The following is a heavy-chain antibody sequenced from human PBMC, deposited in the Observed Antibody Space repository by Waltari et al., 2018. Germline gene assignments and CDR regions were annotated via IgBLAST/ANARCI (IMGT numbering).Heavy chain of an antibody. CDR3: TRGGDDSSWYWRN. V-gene: IGHV3-7*01. J-gene: IGHJ4*02. CDR2: INQDGSEK. D-gene: IGHD6-13*01. CDR1: GFTFSNNW. Sequence: EVQLVESGGGLVQPGGSLRLSCAASGFTFSNNWMTWVRQAPGKGLEWVANINQDGSEKYSVESVKCRFTISRDNAKNSLYLQLNSLRADDTAVYYCTRGGDDSSWYWRNWGQGTLVTVSS.